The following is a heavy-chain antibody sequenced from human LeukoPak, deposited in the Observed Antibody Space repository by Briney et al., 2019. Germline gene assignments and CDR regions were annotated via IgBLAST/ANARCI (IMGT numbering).Heavy chain of an antibody. Sequence: GGSLRLSCTISGFTVSSNSMSWVRQAPGKGLEWVSFIHSDNTHYSDSVKGRFTISRDNAKNSLYLQMDSLRAEDTAVYYCARDPSAAVAAAYFDSWGQGTLVTVSS. CDR1: GFTVSSNS. D-gene: IGHD2-15*01. CDR2: IHSDNT. J-gene: IGHJ4*02. CDR3: ARDPSAAVAAAYFDS. V-gene: IGHV3-53*01.